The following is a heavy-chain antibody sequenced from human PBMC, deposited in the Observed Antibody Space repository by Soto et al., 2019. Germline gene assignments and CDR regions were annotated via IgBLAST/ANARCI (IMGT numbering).Heavy chain of an antibody. CDR1: GYTLTNYG. Sequence: ASVKVSCKASGYTLTNYGVTWVRQAPGQRLEWMGRVNACKGNTKYAQKLQGRVTITRDTSASTAYMELSSLRSEDTAVYYCARPGGQLPAYFDYWGQGTLVTVSS. J-gene: IGHJ4*02. D-gene: IGHD1-26*01. CDR3: ARPGGQLPAYFDY. CDR2: VNACKGNT. V-gene: IGHV1-3*01.